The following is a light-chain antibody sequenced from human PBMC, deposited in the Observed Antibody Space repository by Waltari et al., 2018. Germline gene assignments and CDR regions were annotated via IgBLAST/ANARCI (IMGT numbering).Light chain of an antibody. Sequence: SYELTQPTSVSVSPGQTARITCSRSPLANEYAFCYKQKPGQAPVLVIDRDSERPSGIPERFSGSNSGTTVTLTISGVQAEDEADYYCQSADTRSSFWVFGGGTKLTVV. V-gene: IGLV3-25*03. CDR3: QSADTRSSFWV. J-gene: IGLJ3*02. CDR1: PLANEY. CDR2: RDS.